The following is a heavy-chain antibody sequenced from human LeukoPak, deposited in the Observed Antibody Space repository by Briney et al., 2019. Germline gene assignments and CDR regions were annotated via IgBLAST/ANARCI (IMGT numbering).Heavy chain of an antibody. Sequence: GGSLRLSCAASGFTFSSYSMNWVRQAPGKGLEWVSYISGSSSTIYYADSVKGRFTISRDNAKNSLYLQMNSLRAEDTAVYYCARDHGRRFGELFPAYYYYYMDVWGKGTAVTISS. CDR1: GFTFSSYS. V-gene: IGHV3-48*04. J-gene: IGHJ6*03. CDR3: ARDHGRRFGELFPAYYYYYMDV. D-gene: IGHD3-10*01. CDR2: ISGSSSTI.